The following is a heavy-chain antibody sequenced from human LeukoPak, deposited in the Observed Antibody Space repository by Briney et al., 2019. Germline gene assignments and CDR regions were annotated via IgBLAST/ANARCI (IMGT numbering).Heavy chain of an antibody. J-gene: IGHJ5*02. Sequence: ASVKVSCKASGYTFTGYYMHWVRQAPGQGLEWMGWINPNSGGTNYAQKFQGWVTMTRDTSISTAYMELSRLRSDDTAVYYCARAQGYNWNYDGGVWFDPWGQGTLVTVSS. CDR2: INPNSGGT. D-gene: IGHD1-7*01. CDR3: ARAQGYNWNYDGGVWFDP. V-gene: IGHV1-2*04. CDR1: GYTFTGYY.